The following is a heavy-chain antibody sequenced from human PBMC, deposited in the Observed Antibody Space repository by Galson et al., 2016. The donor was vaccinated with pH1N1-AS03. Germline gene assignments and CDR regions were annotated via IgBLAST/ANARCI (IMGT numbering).Heavy chain of an antibody. D-gene: IGHD1-1*01. V-gene: IGHV4-59*01. CDR3: AAYKYVDTYFDN. Sequence: QPPRKGLGWIGNIYYTGTTNYNPSLKSRVTMSVDKSRNQFSLKLNSLTAADTAVYYCAAYKYVDTYFDNWGQGTLVTVSS. CDR2: IYYTGTT. J-gene: IGHJ4*02.